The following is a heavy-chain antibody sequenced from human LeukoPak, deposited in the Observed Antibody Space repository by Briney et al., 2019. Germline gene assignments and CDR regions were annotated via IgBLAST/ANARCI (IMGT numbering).Heavy chain of an antibody. CDR2: IRSKAYGGTT. CDR1: GFTFGDYA. D-gene: IGHD2-2*01. J-gene: IGHJ4*02. Sequence: GGSLRLSCTASGFTFGDYAMSWVREAPGKGLEWVGFIRSKAYGGTTEYAASVKGRFTISRDDSKSIAYLQINSLKTEDTAVYYCTRVGVPAAMPFDYWGQGTLVAVS. V-gene: IGHV3-49*04. CDR3: TRVGVPAAMPFDY.